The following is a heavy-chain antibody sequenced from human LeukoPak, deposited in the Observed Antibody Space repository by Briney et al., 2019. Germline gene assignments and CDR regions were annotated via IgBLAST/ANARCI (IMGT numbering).Heavy chain of an antibody. CDR2: ISAYNGNT. CDR1: GYTFTSYG. V-gene: IGHV1-18*01. Sequence: ASVKVSCKASGYTFTSYGLSWVRQAPGQGLEWMGWISAYNGNTNYAQKLQGRVTMTTDTSTSTAYMELRSLRSDDTAVYYCARSEETPPYYYYYGMDVWGQGTTVTVSS. CDR3: ARSEETPPYYYYYGMDV. J-gene: IGHJ6*02.